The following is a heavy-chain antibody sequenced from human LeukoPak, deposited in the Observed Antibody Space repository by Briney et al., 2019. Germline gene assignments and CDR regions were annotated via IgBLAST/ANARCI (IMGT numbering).Heavy chain of an antibody. CDR1: GFTFSSYA. V-gene: IGHV3-30*04. J-gene: IGHJ4*02. D-gene: IGHD2-15*01. CDR2: ISYDGSNK. CDR3: ARAGGYCGRISCPYYFDY. Sequence: GGSLRLSCAASGFTFSSYAMHWVRQAPGKGLEWVAVISYDGSNKYYADSVKGRFTISRDNSKNTLYLQMNSLRAEDTAVYYCARAGGYCGRISCPYYFDYWGQGSLVAVSS.